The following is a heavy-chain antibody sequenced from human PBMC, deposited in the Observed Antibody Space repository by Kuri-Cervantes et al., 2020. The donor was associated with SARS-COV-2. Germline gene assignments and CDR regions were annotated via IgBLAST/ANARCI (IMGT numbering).Heavy chain of an antibody. CDR2: IKQDGSEK. D-gene: IGHD3-22*01. Sequence: GESLKISCAASGFTFSSYWMSWVRQAPGKGLEWVANIKQDGSEKYYVDSVKGRFTISRDNAKNTLYLQMNSLRADDTAVYYCATGDSGYFNYWGQGTLVTVSS. V-gene: IGHV3-7*01. CDR3: ATGDSGYFNY. J-gene: IGHJ4*02. CDR1: GFTFSSYW.